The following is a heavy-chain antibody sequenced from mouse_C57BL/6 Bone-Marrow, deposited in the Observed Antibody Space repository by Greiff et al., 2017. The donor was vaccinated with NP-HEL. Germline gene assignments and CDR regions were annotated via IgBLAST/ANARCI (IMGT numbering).Heavy chain of an antibody. CDR2: INPSNGGT. CDR3: ASPPYYGSSWFAY. D-gene: IGHD1-1*01. Sequence: VQLQQSGPVLVKPGASVKMSCKASGYTFTDYYMNWVKQSHGKSLEWIGVINPSNGGTSYNQKFKGKATLTVDKSSSTAYMELNSLTSEDSAVYYGASPPYYGSSWFAYWGQGTLVTVSA. CDR1: GYTFTDYY. J-gene: IGHJ3*01. V-gene: IGHV1-19*01.